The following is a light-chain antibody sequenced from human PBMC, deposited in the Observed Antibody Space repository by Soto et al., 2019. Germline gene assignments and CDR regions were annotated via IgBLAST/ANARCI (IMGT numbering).Light chain of an antibody. Sequence: EIVFTQSPGTLPLSPREKASLPYRASQSLSSSLAWYQQKPGQAPRLLIYGASTRATGIPDRLSGSGSGTEFNLTIRRLQSEDFAVYYCQQYNHWSRTCGRGTKVDIK. CDR3: QQYNHWSRT. V-gene: IGKV3-15*01. J-gene: IGKJ1*01. CDR2: GAS. CDR1: QSLSSS.